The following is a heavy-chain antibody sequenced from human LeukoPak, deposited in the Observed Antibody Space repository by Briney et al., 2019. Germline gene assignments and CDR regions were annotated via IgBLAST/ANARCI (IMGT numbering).Heavy chain of an antibody. CDR1: GFTFSSYA. CDR2: ISGSGGRT. J-gene: IGHJ4*02. V-gene: IGHV3-23*01. CDR3: ARDSDSGYGPFAS. D-gene: IGHD5-12*01. Sequence: GGSLRLSCTAAGFTFSSYAMSWVRQAPGKGLEWVSFISGSGGRTYYADSVRGRFTISRDNSKNTLYLQLNSLRAEDTAVYYCARDSDSGYGPFASWGQGTLVTVSS.